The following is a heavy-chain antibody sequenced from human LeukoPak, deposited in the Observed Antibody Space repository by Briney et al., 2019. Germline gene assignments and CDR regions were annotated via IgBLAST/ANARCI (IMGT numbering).Heavy chain of an antibody. CDR3: ARFEYSGYDYAFDI. CDR1: GGSISSSSYY. V-gene: IGHV4-39*01. J-gene: IGHJ3*02. D-gene: IGHD5-12*01. Sequence: PSETLSLTCTVSGGSISSSSYYWGWIRQPPGKGLEWIGGIYYSGSTYYNSSLKSRVTISVDTSKNQFSLKLSSVTAADTAVYYCARFEYSGYDYAFDIWGQGTMVTVSS. CDR2: IYYSGST.